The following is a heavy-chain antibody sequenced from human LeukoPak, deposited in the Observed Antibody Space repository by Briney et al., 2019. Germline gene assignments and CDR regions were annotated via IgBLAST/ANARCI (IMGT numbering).Heavy chain of an antibody. V-gene: IGHV3-48*04. Sequence: GGSLRLSCAASGFTFSSYSMNWVRQAPGKGLEWISYISSSGNTIYYTDSVKGRFTISRDNAKNSLYLQMNSLRAEDTAVYYCARDAPDYWGQGTLVTVSS. CDR3: ARDAPDY. J-gene: IGHJ4*02. CDR1: GFTFSSYS. CDR2: ISSSGNTI.